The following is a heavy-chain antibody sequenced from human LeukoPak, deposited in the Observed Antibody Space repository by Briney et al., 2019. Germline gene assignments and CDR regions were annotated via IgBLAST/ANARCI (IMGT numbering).Heavy chain of an antibody. CDR2: ISYDGSNK. CDR1: GFTFSSYG. J-gene: IGHJ4*02. Sequence: PGGSLRLYCAASGFTFSSYGMHWVRQAPGKGLEWVAVISYDGSNKYYADSVKGRFTISRDNSKNTLCLQMNSLRAEDTAVYYCAKDMAEGAAAGIFDYWGQGTLVTVSS. CDR3: AKDMAEGAAAGIFDY. V-gene: IGHV3-30*18. D-gene: IGHD6-13*01.